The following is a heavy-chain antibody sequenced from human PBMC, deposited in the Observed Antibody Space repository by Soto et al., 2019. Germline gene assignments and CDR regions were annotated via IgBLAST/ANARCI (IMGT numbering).Heavy chain of an antibody. D-gene: IGHD3-3*01. CDR3: ARDGRTIFGVVSMDV. CDR1: SGSISSSNW. J-gene: IGHJ6*03. Sequence: SETLSLTCAVSSGSISSSNWWSWVRQPPGKGLEWIGEIYHSGSTNYNPSLKSRVTISVDKSKDQFSLKLSSVTAADTAVYYCARDGRTIFGVVSMDVWGKGTTVTVSS. V-gene: IGHV4-4*02. CDR2: IYHSGST.